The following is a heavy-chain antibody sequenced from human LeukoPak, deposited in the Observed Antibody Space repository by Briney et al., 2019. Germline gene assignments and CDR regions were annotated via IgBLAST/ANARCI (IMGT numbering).Heavy chain of an antibody. J-gene: IGHJ6*02. V-gene: IGHV1-69*13. CDR2: IIPIFGTA. D-gene: IGHD1-14*01. CDR1: GGTFSSYA. Sequence: GASVKVSCKASGGTFSSYAISWVRQAPGQGLEWMGGIIPIFGTANYAQKFQGRVTITADESTSTAYMELSSLRSEDTAVYYCAKAHPITPPPHYYLLYGKDVWGQGTTVTVSS. CDR3: AKAHPITPPPHYYLLYGKDV.